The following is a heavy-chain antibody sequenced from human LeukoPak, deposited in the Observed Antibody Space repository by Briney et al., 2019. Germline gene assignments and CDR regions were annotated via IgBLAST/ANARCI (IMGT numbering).Heavy chain of an antibody. D-gene: IGHD3-9*01. CDR3: TRDLMDYDVSTGLHHYYMDV. J-gene: IGHJ6*02. V-gene: IGHV3-74*01. Sequence: GGSLRLSCVASGFTFSSYWMHWVRQDPRKGLVWVSRINGDGRNINYADSVRGRFTISRDNVKNTLYLQMNTLRVEDTAVYYCTRDLMDYDVSTGLHHYYMDVWGQGTTVTVSS. CDR1: GFTFSSYW. CDR2: INGDGRNI.